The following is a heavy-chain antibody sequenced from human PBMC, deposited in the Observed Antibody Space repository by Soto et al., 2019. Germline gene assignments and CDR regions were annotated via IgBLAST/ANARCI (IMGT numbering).Heavy chain of an antibody. V-gene: IGHV1-18*01. D-gene: IGHD3-22*01. CDR2: ISAYNGNT. J-gene: IGHJ3*02. CDR1: GYTFTSYG. Sequence: ASVKVSCKASGYTFTSYGISWVRQAPGQGLEWMGWISAYNGNTNYAQKLQGRVTMTTDTSTSTAYMELRSLRSDDTAVYYCAFHYDSSGYYYPATWGAFDIWGQGTMVTVSS. CDR3: AFHYDSSGYYYPATWGAFDI.